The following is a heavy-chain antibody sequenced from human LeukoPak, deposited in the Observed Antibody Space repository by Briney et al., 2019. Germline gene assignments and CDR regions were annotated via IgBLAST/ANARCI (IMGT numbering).Heavy chain of an antibody. CDR1: GFTFSSYA. Sequence: GGSLRLSCAASGFTFSSYAMSWVRQAPGKGLEWVSPISGSGGSTYYADSVKGRFTISRDNSKNTLYLQMNSLRAEDTAVYYCARGPNYYDSSGYYLPSVFDYWGQGTLVTVSS. CDR3: ARGPNYYDSSGYYLPSVFDY. CDR2: ISGSGGST. V-gene: IGHV3-23*01. D-gene: IGHD3-22*01. J-gene: IGHJ4*02.